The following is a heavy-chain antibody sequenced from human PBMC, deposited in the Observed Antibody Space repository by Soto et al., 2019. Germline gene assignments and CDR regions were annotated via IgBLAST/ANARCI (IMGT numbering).Heavy chain of an antibody. Sequence: QVQLVQSGAEVKKPGSSVKVSCRASGGTFSNYAISWVRQAPGQGLEWMGGIVPAFGTPNYAQNLQGRITITADDSTTTVYMDLSSLRSEDTAVYYCARDMTRTVVPYFDFWGQGTLVTVSS. J-gene: IGHJ4*02. CDR2: IVPAFGTP. D-gene: IGHD1-7*01. V-gene: IGHV1-69*01. CDR3: ARDMTRTVVPYFDF. CDR1: GGTFSNYA.